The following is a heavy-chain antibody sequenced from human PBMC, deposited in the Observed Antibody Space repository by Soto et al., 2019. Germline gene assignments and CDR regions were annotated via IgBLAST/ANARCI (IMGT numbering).Heavy chain of an antibody. V-gene: IGHV5-10-1*01. Sequence: PGESLKISCKGSGYSFTSYWISWVRQMPGKGLEWMGRIDPSDSYTNYSPSFQGHVTISADKSISTAYLQWSSLKASDTAMYYCARVGSSITIFGVVIQPYYYYYCMDVWGQGTTVTVSS. CDR1: GYSFTSYW. CDR3: ARVGSSITIFGVVIQPYYYYYCMDV. CDR2: IDPSDSYT. J-gene: IGHJ6*02. D-gene: IGHD3-3*01.